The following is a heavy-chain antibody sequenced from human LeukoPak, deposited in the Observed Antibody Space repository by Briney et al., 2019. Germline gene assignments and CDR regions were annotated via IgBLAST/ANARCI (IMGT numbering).Heavy chain of an antibody. J-gene: IGHJ4*02. CDR3: ARRSQAGGTGIGY. Sequence: ASVKVSCKASGYTFTSYDINWVRQATGQGLEWMGWMNPNSGNTGYAQKFQGRVTMTRNTSISTAYMGLSSLRSEGTAVYYCARRSQAGGTGIGYWGQGTLVTVSS. CDR1: GYTFTSYD. CDR2: MNPNSGNT. V-gene: IGHV1-8*01. D-gene: IGHD6-19*01.